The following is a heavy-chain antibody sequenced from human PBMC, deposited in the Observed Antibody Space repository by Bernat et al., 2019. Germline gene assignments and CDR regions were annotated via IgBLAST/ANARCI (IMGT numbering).Heavy chain of an antibody. J-gene: IGHJ6*03. V-gene: IGHV4-34*01. Sequence: QVQLQQWGAGLLKPSETLSLTCAVYGGSFSGYYWSWIRQPPGKGLEWIGEINHSGSTNYNPSLKSRVTISVDTSKNQFSLKLSSVTAADTAVYYCARRGAGRYGDPRGYYYYMDVWGKGTTVTVSS. CDR3: ARRGAGRYGDPRGYYYYMDV. CDR1: GGSFSGYY. CDR2: INHSGST. D-gene: IGHD4-17*01.